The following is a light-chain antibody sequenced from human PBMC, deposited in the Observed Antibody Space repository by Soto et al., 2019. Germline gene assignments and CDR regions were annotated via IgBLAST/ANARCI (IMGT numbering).Light chain of an antibody. CDR1: QSVSSN. CDR2: GAS. V-gene: IGKV3-15*01. Sequence: IVMKQSPATLSVSPGERATLSCRASQSVSSNLAWYQQKPGQAPRLLIYGASTRATGIPARFSGSGSGTEFTLTISSLQSEDFAVYYCQQYNNWPRTFGQGTNVDI. J-gene: IGKJ1*01. CDR3: QQYNNWPRT.